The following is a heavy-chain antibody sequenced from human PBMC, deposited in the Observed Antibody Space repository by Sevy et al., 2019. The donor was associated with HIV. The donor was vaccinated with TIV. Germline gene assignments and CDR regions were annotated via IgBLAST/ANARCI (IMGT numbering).Heavy chain of an antibody. J-gene: IGHJ4*02. V-gene: IGHV4-39*01. CDR1: GGSISSSSYY. D-gene: IGHD6-19*01. CDR3: ARHAGIAVAGRTA. Sequence: SETLSLTCTVSGGSISSSSYYWGWIRQPPGKGLEWIGSIYYSGSTYYNPSLKSRVTISVDTSKNQFSLKLSSVTAADMAVYYCARHAGIAVAGRTAWGQGTLVTVSS. CDR2: IYYSGST.